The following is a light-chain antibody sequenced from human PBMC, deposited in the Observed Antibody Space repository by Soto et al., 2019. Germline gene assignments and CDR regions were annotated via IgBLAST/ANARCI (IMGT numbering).Light chain of an antibody. Sequence: DIVLTQSPGTVSLSPGERVTLSCRASESHSSNNLAWYQQKPGQAPRLLIYAASSRVTGIPDRFSARGSGTDFTLTSSRLEPEDFAVYHCHQYGCSGWSFGGGTKVEIK. CDR2: AAS. CDR3: HQYGCSGWS. CDR1: ESHSSNN. J-gene: IGKJ4*01. V-gene: IGKV3-20*01.